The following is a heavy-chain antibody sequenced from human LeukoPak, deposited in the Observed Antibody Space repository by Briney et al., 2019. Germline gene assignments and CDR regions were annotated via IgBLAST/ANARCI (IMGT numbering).Heavy chain of an antibody. Sequence: GSLILSCAASGFTFSSYGMHWVRQAPGKGLEWVAFIRYDGSNKYYADSVKGRFTISRDNSKNTLYLQMNSLRAEDTAVYYCAKDPGYSSGWYHAGAFDIWGQGTMVTVSS. V-gene: IGHV3-30*02. D-gene: IGHD6-19*01. CDR1: GFTFSSYG. J-gene: IGHJ3*02. CDR3: AKDPGYSSGWYHAGAFDI. CDR2: IRYDGSNK.